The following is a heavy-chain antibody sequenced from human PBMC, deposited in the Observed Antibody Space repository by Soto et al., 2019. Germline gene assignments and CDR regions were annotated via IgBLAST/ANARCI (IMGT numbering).Heavy chain of an antibody. CDR2: IRSKAYGGTT. V-gene: IGHV3-49*03. J-gene: IGHJ6*02. CDR3: TRFWSAGTQQNDYYYYGMDV. CDR1: GFTFGDYA. D-gene: IGHD6-13*01. Sequence: GGSLRLSCTASGFTFGDYAMSWFRQAPGKGLEWVGFIRSKAYGGTTEYAASVKGRFTISRDDSKSIAYLQMNSLKTEDTAVYYCTRFWSAGTQQNDYYYYGMDVWGQGTTVTVSS.